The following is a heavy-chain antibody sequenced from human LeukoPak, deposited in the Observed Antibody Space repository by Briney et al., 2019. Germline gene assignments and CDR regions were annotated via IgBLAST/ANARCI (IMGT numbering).Heavy chain of an antibody. J-gene: IGHJ4*02. CDR1: GYTFTGYY. CDR3: AREFGQLRRLSLGDY. D-gene: IGHD2-2*01. Sequence: PGASVKVSCTASGYTFTGYYMHWVRQAPGQGLEWMGWINPNSGGTNYAQKFQGRVTMTRDTSISTAYMELSRLRSDDTAVYYCAREFGQLRRLSLGDYWGQGTLVTVSS. V-gene: IGHV1-2*02. CDR2: INPNSGGT.